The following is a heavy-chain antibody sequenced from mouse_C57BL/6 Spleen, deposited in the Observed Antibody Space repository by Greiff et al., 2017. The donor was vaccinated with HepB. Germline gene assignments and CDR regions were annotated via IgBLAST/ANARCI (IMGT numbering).Heavy chain of an antibody. Sequence: QVQLQQPGAELVKPGASVKLSCKASGYTFTSYWMHWVKQRPGQGLEWIGMIHPNSGSTNYNEKFKSKATLTVDKSSSTAYMQLSSLTSEDSAVYYCARGRVYDYDDYFDYWGQGTTLTVSS. J-gene: IGHJ2*01. V-gene: IGHV1-64*01. CDR2: IHPNSGST. CDR3: ARGRVYDYDDYFDY. D-gene: IGHD2-4*01. CDR1: GYTFTSYW.